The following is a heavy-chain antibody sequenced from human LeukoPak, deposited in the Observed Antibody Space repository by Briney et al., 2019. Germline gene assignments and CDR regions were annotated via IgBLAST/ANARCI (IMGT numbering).Heavy chain of an antibody. CDR1: GYSISSGYY. V-gene: IGHV4-38-2*02. CDR2: IYHSGST. D-gene: IGHD6-6*01. CDR3: ARDRGDSSSSVWFDP. J-gene: IGHJ5*02. Sequence: SETLSLTCTVSGYSISSGYYWGWIRQPPGKGLEWIGSIYHSGSTYYNPSLRKRVAISVDTSKNKLSLKLSSETAADTAVYYCARDRGDSSSSVWFDPWGQRTLVTVSS.